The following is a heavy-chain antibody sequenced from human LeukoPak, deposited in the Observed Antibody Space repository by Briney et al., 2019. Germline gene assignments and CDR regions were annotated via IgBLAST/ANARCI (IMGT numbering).Heavy chain of an antibody. CDR2: IKKDGSEK. CDR3: TTDTWYSAGH. Sequence: GGSLRLSCTASGFIFSGSWMAWIRQAPGKGLEWVAIIKKDGSEKYYVDSMKGRFTISRDNAKNSLFLRMNSLRAEDTAIYYCTTDTWYSAGHWGQGTLVTVSS. J-gene: IGHJ4*02. D-gene: IGHD2-15*01. V-gene: IGHV3-7*03. CDR1: GFIFSGSW.